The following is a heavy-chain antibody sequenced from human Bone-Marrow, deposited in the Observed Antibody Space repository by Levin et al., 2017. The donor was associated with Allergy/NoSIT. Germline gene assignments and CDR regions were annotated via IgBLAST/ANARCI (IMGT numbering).Heavy chain of an antibody. J-gene: IGHJ4*02. CDR2: IGSSGYTK. Sequence: GESLKISCVASGFTLSDSEMNWVRQAPGKGLQWISYIGSSGYTKYYADSVKGRFTISRDNAKNLLFLQMNSLRAEDSAIYYCARLIRDDYNHGDFWGQGTRVTVSS. CDR3: ARLIRDDYNHGDF. D-gene: IGHD2-21*01. CDR1: GFTLSDSE. V-gene: IGHV3-48*03.